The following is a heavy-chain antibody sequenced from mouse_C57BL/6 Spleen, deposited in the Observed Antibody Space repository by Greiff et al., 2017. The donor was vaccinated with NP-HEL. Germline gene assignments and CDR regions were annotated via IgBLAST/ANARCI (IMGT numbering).Heavy chain of an antibody. CDR1: GYTFTSYG. D-gene: IGHD1-1*01. CDR3: ARCYYGSSLWAMDY. Sequence: QVQLKESGAELARPGASVKLSCKASGYTFTSYGISWVKQRTGQGLEWIGEIYPRSGNTYYNEKFKGKATLTADKSSSTAYMELRSLTSEDSAVYFCARCYYGSSLWAMDYWGQGTSVTVSS. V-gene: IGHV1-81*01. CDR2: IYPRSGNT. J-gene: IGHJ4*01.